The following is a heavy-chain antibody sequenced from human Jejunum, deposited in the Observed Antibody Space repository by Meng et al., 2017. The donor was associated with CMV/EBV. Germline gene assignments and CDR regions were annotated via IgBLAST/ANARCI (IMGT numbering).Heavy chain of an antibody. V-gene: IGHV2-5*02. CDR1: GFSLSTSEVG. Sequence: ITLKESGPQLVKPTQTLTLTCPFSGFSLSTSEVGVGWIRQPPGKALEWLAVIYWDDDKRYSPSLKSRLTITKDTSKNQVVLTLTNMDPVDTATYYCALFTRSWFDPWGQGTLVTVSS. CDR2: IYWDDDK. D-gene: IGHD2-2*01. J-gene: IGHJ5*02. CDR3: ALFTRSWFDP.